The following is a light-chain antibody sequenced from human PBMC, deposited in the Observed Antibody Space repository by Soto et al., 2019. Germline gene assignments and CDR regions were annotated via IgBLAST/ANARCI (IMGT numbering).Light chain of an antibody. Sequence: EIVMLQSPVTLIVSPGERATLSCRASQSVGSNLAWYQQRPGQAPRPLIYGASTRAFGIPPRFSGSGSGTEFTLTISSLQSEDFAVYYCQQYNNWPYTFGRGTKVDIK. CDR3: QQYNNWPYT. J-gene: IGKJ2*01. CDR2: GAS. V-gene: IGKV3-15*01. CDR1: QSVGSN.